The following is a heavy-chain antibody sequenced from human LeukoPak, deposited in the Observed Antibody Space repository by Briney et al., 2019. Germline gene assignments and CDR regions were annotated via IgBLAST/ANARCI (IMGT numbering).Heavy chain of an antibody. V-gene: IGHV3-74*01. CDR3: ARGSVTTSDWFDP. CDR1: GFTFSSYW. J-gene: IGHJ5*02. Sequence: PGGSLRLSCAASGFTFSSYWMHWIRQAPGKGLVWVSRINSDGSSTSYADSVKGRFTISRDNAKNTLYLQMNSLRAEDTAVYYCARGSVTTSDWFDPWGQGTLVTVSS. CDR2: INSDGSST. D-gene: IGHD4-17*01.